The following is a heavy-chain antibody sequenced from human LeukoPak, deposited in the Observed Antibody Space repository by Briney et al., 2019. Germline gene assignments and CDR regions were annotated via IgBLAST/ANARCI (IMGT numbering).Heavy chain of an antibody. CDR1: GFTFDDYA. CDR3: AKDGSGYYSFDY. CDR2: ISWNSGSI. J-gene: IGHJ4*02. V-gene: IGHV3-9*01. D-gene: IGHD3-3*01. Sequence: GRSLRLSCAASGFTFDDYAMHWVQQAPGKGLEWVSGISWNSGSIGYADSVKGRFTISRDNAKNSLYLQMNSLRAEDTALYYCAKDGSGYYSFDYWGQGTLVTVSS.